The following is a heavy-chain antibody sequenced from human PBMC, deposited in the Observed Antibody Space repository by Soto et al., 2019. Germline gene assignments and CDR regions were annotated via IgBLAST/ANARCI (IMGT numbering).Heavy chain of an antibody. CDR2: IIPIFGTA. Sequence: SVKVSCKASGGTFSSYAISWVRRAPGQGLEWMGGIIPIFGTANYAQKFQGRVTITADESTSTAYMELSSLRSEDTAVYYCATGSRGYSYGVDYYYCGMDVWGQGTTVTVSS. D-gene: IGHD5-18*01. J-gene: IGHJ6*02. CDR1: GGTFSSYA. V-gene: IGHV1-69*13. CDR3: ATGSRGYSYGVDYYYCGMDV.